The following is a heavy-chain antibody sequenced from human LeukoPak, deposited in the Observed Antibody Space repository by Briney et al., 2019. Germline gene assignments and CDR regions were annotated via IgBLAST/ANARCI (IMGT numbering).Heavy chain of an antibody. D-gene: IGHD3-10*01. J-gene: IGHJ5*02. CDR1: GFTFSSYV. V-gene: IGHV3-30*02. CDR2: IRNDASNT. Sequence: GGSLRLSCAASGFTFSSYVMHWVRQAPGKGLDWVAYIRNDASNTYYADSVKGRFSISRDNSKNTLYLQMNSLIPEDTAVYYCAKRAGSAWSAGAWGQRTLVTVSS. CDR3: AKRAGSAWSAGA.